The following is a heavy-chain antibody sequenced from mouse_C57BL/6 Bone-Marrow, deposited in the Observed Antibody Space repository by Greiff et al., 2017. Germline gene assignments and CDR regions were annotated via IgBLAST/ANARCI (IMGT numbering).Heavy chain of an antibody. CDR3: ARRYDGSSQVPYFDN. D-gene: IGHD1-1*01. Sequence: QVQLQQSGAELMKPGASVKLSCKATGYTFTGYWIEWVKQRPGHGLDWIGEILPGSGSTNYTEKFKGKATFTAYTSSNTAYMQLSSLTTEDSAIHYCARRYDGSSQVPYFDNWGQGTTLTVSS. J-gene: IGHJ2*01. V-gene: IGHV1-9*01. CDR1: GYTFTGYW. CDR2: ILPGSGST.